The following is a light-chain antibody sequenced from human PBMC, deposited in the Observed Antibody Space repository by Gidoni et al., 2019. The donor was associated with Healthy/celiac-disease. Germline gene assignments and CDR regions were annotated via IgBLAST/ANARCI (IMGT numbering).Light chain of an antibody. Sequence: IQMTQSPSSLPASVGDRVTLTCRASQSTSSYLNWYQQKPGTAPKLLIYAASSLQSGVPSRFSGSGSGTDFTLTISSLQPVDFATYYWQQSYSTPRTFGQGTKVEIK. CDR2: AAS. J-gene: IGKJ1*01. CDR3: QQSYSTPRT. CDR1: QSTSSY. V-gene: IGKV1-39*01.